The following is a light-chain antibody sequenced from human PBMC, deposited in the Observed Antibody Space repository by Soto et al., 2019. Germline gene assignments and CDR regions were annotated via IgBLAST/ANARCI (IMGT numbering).Light chain of an antibody. CDR3: QQRSNWPRT. V-gene: IGKV3-11*01. Sequence: EIVLTQSPGTLSLSPGERATLNCRASQSISTSSLAWYQQKPGQAPRLLIYDASNRATGIPARFSGSGSGTDFTLTISSLEPEDFAVYYCQQRSNWPRTFGQGTKVDIK. CDR2: DAS. J-gene: IGKJ1*01. CDR1: QSISTSS.